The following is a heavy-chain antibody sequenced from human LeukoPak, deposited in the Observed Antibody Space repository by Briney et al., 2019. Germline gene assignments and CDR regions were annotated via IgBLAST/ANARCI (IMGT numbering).Heavy chain of an antibody. CDR1: GGSISRYY. D-gene: IGHD4-11*01. CDR2: IYYSGST. Sequence: SETLSLTCTVSGGSISRYYWSWIRQPPGKGLEWIGYIYYSGSTNYNPSLKSRVTISVDTSKNQFSLKLSSVTAADTAVYYCARTPNDHSNYFDYWGQGTLVTVSS. V-gene: IGHV4-59*01. J-gene: IGHJ4*02. CDR3: ARTPNDHSNYFDY.